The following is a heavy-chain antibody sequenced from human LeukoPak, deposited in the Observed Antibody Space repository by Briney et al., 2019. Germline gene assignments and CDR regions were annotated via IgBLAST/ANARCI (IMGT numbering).Heavy chain of an antibody. Sequence: GGSLRLSCEGSAFIFSGHWMNWVRQTPGKGLEWVASIKEDGSERQYVDSVKGRFSISRDNTKGSLFLQLNSLRAEDTAVYYCARRGPQTGTLDPWGQGTLVTVSS. CDR1: AFIFSGHW. J-gene: IGHJ5*02. CDR3: ARRGPQTGTLDP. D-gene: IGHD1-1*01. V-gene: IGHV3-7*03. CDR2: IKEDGSER.